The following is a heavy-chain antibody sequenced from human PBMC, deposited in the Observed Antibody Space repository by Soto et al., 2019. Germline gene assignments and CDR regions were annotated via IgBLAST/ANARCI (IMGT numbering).Heavy chain of an antibody. CDR2: TYYKSKWNN. Sequence: QTLSLTCVISGDSVSSNSAAWNWIMQSPSRGLEWLGRTYYKSKWNNDYALSVKSRITINPDTSKNQFSLHLYSVTPEDTAVYYCAGITWFRGMDVWGQGTPVTVSS. CDR1: GDSVSSNSAA. J-gene: IGHJ6*02. CDR3: AGITWFRGMDV. D-gene: IGHD3-10*01. V-gene: IGHV6-1*01.